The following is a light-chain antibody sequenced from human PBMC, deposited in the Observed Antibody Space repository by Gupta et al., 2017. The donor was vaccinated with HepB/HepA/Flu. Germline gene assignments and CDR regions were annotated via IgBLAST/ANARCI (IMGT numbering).Light chain of an antibody. V-gene: IGKV1-39*01. Sequence: DININESPTSLSASVGERVTITCRAQHIISSYLNWYQQKPEKAPKLLIYAASSLQSGVPSRFSGSGSRTDFTLTISSLQHEDFATYYCQHSYSTPLTFGGGTKVEIK. CDR2: AAS. CDR1: HIISSY. J-gene: IGKJ4*01. CDR3: QHSYSTPLT.